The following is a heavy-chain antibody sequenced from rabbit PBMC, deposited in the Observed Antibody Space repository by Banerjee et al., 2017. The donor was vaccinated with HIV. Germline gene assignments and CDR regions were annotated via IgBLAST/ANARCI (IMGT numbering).Heavy chain of an antibody. V-gene: IGHV1S40*01. CDR2: IDTGDGGT. CDR3: ARSDGDYGYAMGL. J-gene: IGHJ4*01. CDR1: GIDFSSRYY. Sequence: QSLEESGGDLVKPGASLTLTCTASGIDFSSRYYMCWVRQAPGKGLEWIGCIDTGDGGTWYASWAKGRFTITKTSSTTVTLQMTSLTAADTATYFCARSDGDYGYAMGLWGPGTLVTVS. D-gene: IGHD6-1*01.